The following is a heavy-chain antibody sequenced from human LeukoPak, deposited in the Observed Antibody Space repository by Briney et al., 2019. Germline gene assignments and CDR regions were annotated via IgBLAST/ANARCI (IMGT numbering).Heavy chain of an antibody. D-gene: IGHD2-15*01. CDR3: ARLRGGWFDP. CDR1: GGSISPSY. J-gene: IGHJ5*02. CDR2: IYYSGST. V-gene: IGHV4-59*08. Sequence: SETLSLTCTVSGGSISPSYWSWIRQPPGKGLEWIGYIYYSGSTRYNPSLKSRVTISVDTSKNQFSLKLSSVTAADTAVYYCARLRGGWFDPWGQGTLVTVSS.